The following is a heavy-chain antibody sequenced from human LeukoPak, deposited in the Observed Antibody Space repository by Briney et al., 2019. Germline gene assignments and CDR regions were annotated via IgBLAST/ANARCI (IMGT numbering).Heavy chain of an antibody. CDR1: GFTLSNFA. CDR3: ARASTSFYYDFWSGYQPTHYYGMDV. D-gene: IGHD3-3*01. V-gene: IGHV3-13*01. Sequence: GGSLRLSCTASGFTLSNFAMHWVRQATGKGLEWVSAIGTAGDTFYPGSVKGRFTISRDNAKNSLYLQMNSLRAEDTAVYYCARASTSFYYDFWSGYQPTHYYGMDVWGQGTTVTVSS. CDR2: IGTAGDT. J-gene: IGHJ6*02.